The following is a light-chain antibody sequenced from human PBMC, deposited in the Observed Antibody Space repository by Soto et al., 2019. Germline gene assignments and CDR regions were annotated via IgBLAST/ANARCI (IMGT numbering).Light chain of an antibody. CDR3: KQYDSLPPP. J-gene: IGKJ4*01. Sequence: DIQMTQSPSSLSASVGDRVTITCQASQDINNYLNWYQQKPGKAPKLLIFDAFKLDPGVPSRFSGGRSGTHFTLTSTGLEPKNIPTYLCKQYDSLPPPLGGGTRVKI. CDR1: QDINNY. CDR2: DAF. V-gene: IGKV1-33*01.